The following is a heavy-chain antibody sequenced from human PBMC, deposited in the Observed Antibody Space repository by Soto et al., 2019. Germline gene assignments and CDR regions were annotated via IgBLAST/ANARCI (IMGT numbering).Heavy chain of an antibody. V-gene: IGHV2-5*02. CDR3: AHRLKFTISSLGNWFDH. J-gene: IGHJ5*02. Sequence: QITLKESGPTLVKPTQTLTLTCTFSGFSLSSSGVGVGWFRQSPGKALEWLALIYSDDNKRYSPSLKSRLTLTKENSRNQVVLRMPKMARVDTATYYCAHRLKFTISSLGNWFDHWGQGTLVTVSS. CDR1: GFSLSSSGVG. D-gene: IGHD6-6*01. CDR2: IYSDDNK.